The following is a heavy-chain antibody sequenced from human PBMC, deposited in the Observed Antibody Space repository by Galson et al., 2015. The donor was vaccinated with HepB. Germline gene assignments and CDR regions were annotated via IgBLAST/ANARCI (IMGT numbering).Heavy chain of an antibody. D-gene: IGHD6-19*01. Sequence: CAISGDSVSSNSEAWNWIRQSPSRGLEWLGRTYYRSKWYNEYAVSVKGRMTINADTSKNQFSLQLNSVTPEDTAVYYCARARQWQDIDYWGQGTPVTVSS. J-gene: IGHJ4*02. CDR3: ARARQWQDIDY. V-gene: IGHV6-1*01. CDR2: TYYRSKWYN. CDR1: GDSVSSNSEA.